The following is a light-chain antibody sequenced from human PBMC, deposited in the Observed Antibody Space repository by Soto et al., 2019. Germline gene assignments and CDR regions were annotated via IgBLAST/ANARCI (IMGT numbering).Light chain of an antibody. V-gene: IGKV1-5*03. Sequence: DIHMPQSPSTLSGSVVDRVTITCRASQTISSWLAWYQQKPGQAPKLLIYTASTLTSGVPSRFSGSGSGTEFTLTISSLQSDDFAIYYCQQYNSYSGAFGQGTKVDIK. CDR1: QTISSW. J-gene: IGKJ1*01. CDR3: QQYNSYSGA. CDR2: TAS.